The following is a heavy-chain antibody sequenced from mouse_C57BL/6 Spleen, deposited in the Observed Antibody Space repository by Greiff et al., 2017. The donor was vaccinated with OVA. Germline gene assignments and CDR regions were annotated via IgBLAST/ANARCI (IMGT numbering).Heavy chain of an antibody. CDR1: GFNIKDYY. V-gene: IGHV14-1*01. CDR3: TTDDYDGWFAY. J-gene: IGHJ3*01. D-gene: IGHD2-4*01. Sequence: VQLKQSGAELVRPGASVKLSCTASGFNIKDYYMHWVKQRPEQGLEWIGRIDPEDGDTEYAPKFQGKATMTADTSSNTAYLQLSSLTSEDTAVYYCTTDDYDGWFAYWGQGTLVTVSA. CDR2: IDPEDGDT.